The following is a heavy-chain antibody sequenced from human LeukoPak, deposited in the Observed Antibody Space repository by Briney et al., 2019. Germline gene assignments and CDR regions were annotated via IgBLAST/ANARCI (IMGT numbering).Heavy chain of an antibody. J-gene: IGHJ3*02. CDR2: IFHDGVT. V-gene: IGHV4-59*02. CDR1: GASVSGNH. Sequence: PSETLSLTCAVSGASVSGNHWSWIRQSPEKGLEWIGHIFHDGVTEYNPSLKSRVTMLPDTSKNRFSLRLTSVTAADTAVYYCARDKGIVGAQGIWGQGTMVTVSS. D-gene: IGHD1-26*01. CDR3: ARDKGIVGAQGI.